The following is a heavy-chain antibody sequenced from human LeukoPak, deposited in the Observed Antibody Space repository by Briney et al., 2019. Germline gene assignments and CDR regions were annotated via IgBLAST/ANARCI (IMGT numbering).Heavy chain of an antibody. D-gene: IGHD4-17*01. Sequence: PGGSLRLSCAASGFTFSSYAMSWVRQAPGKGLEWVSAISGSGGSTYYADSVKGRFTISRDNSKNTLYLQMNRLRAEDTAVYYCAKEMVATVTYPEHDDFDIWGQGKMATVSS. CDR2: ISGSGGST. V-gene: IGHV3-23*01. CDR3: AKEMVATVTYPEHDDFDI. J-gene: IGHJ3*02. CDR1: GFTFSSYA.